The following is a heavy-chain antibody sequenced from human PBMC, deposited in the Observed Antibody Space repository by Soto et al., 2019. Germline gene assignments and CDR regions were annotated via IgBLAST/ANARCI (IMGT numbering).Heavy chain of an antibody. D-gene: IGHD1-26*01. Sequence: SETLSLTCSVSGASTVSHYHWTWIRQPPGKGLEWMGYIFNSGTTFYNPSLTSRLSISMDTSGNHFSLELRSVTAADTAVYYCALALGPTTGLDYWGQGTLVT. CDR3: ALALGPTTGLDY. V-gene: IGHV4-31*02. J-gene: IGHJ4*02. CDR2: IFNSGTT. CDR1: GASTVSHYH.